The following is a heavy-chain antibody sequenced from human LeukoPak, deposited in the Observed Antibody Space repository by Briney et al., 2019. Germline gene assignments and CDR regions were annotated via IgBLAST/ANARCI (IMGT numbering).Heavy chain of an antibody. J-gene: IGHJ6*02. CDR2: IWYDGSIK. CDR1: GFTFSSYG. D-gene: IGHD6-13*01. Sequence: GGSLRLSCAASGFTFSSYGMHWVRQAPGKGLEWVAVIWYDGSIKFYVDSVKGRFTISRDNSRNTLYLQMNSLRAEDTAVYYCARDPMTAAGSKDGMDVWGQGTTVTVSS. CDR3: ARDPMTAAGSKDGMDV. V-gene: IGHV3-33*01.